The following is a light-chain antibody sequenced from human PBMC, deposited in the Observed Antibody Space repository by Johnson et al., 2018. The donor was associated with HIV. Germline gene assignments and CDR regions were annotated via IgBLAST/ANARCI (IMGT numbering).Light chain of an antibody. CDR1: SSNIGNNY. Sequence: QSVLTQPPSVSAAPGQKVTISCSGSSSNIGNNYISWYQQHPGTAPKLLIYENNKRPSGSPDRFSGSKSGTSATLGITGLQTGDEADYYCGTWDSSLSAGVFGTGTKVTV. CDR3: GTWDSSLSAGV. CDR2: ENN. J-gene: IGLJ1*01. V-gene: IGLV1-51*02.